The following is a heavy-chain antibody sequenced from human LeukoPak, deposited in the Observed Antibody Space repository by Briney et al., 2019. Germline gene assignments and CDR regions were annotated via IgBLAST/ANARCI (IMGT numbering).Heavy chain of an antibody. Sequence: PGGSLRLSCAASGFAFSDYYMIWIRQAPGKGLEWVSYISNSGSTIYYADSVKGRFTISRDNAKNSLYLQMNSLRAEDTAVYYCARYPFDYWGQGTLVTVSS. CDR1: GFAFSDYY. CDR2: ISNSGSTI. CDR3: ARYPFDY. J-gene: IGHJ4*02. V-gene: IGHV3-11*01.